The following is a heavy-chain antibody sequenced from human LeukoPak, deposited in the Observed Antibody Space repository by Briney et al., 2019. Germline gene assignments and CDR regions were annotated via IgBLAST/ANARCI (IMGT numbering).Heavy chain of an antibody. Sequence: PSQTLSLTCTVSGGSISSGVYYWSWIRQHPGKGLEWIGYIYYSGSTYYNPSLKSRVTISVDTSKNQFSLKLSSVTAADTAVYYCAGAPPDSSGYYYGFDYWGQGTLVTVSS. CDR1: GGSISSGVYY. J-gene: IGHJ4*02. CDR3: AGAPPDSSGYYYGFDY. D-gene: IGHD3-22*01. V-gene: IGHV4-31*03. CDR2: IYYSGST.